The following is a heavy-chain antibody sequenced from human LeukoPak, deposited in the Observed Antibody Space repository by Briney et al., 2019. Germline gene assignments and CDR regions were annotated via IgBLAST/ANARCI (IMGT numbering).Heavy chain of an antibody. CDR3: ARDNGYFSVDY. V-gene: IGHV3-7*01. J-gene: IGHJ4*02. D-gene: IGHD3-22*01. Sequence: GGSLRLSCAASGFTFSSYWMTWARQAPGKGLEWVANIKQDESEKYYGDSVRGRFTISRDNAQNSLYLQMNSSRAEDTAVYYCARDNGYFSVDYWGQGTLVTVSS. CDR2: IKQDESEK. CDR1: GFTFSSYW.